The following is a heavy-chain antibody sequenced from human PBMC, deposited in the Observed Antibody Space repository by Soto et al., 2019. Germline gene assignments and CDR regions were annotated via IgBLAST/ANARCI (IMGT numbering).Heavy chain of an antibody. CDR1: GGSISSYY. J-gene: IGHJ4*02. Sequence: SETLSLTCTVSGGSISSYYWSWIRQPPGKGLEWIGYIYYSGSTNYNPSLKSRVTISVDTSKNQFSLKLSSVTAADTAVYYCARGSTVVTLDYWGQGTLVTVSS. V-gene: IGHV4-59*01. CDR3: ARGSTVVTLDY. CDR2: IYYSGST. D-gene: IGHD4-17*01.